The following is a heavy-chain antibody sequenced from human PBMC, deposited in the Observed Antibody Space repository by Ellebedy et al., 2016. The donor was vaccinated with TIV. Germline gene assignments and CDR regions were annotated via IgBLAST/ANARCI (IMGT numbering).Heavy chain of an antibody. D-gene: IGHD6-13*01. Sequence: GESLKISCKGSGYSFTSYWNGWVRQMPGKGLEWMGIIYPDDSGTRYSPSFEGQVTISADKSISTAYLQWSSLRASDTAMYYCARGRGSSWYSYFDYWGQGTLVTVSS. CDR3: ARGRGSSWYSYFDY. V-gene: IGHV5-51*01. CDR2: IYPDDSGT. CDR1: GYSFTSYW. J-gene: IGHJ4*02.